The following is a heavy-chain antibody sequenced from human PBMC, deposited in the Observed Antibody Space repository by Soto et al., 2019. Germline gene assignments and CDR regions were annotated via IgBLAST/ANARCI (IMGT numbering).Heavy chain of an antibody. CDR1: GFTFSDYY. Sequence: GGSLRLSCAASGFTFSDYYMSWIRQAPGKGLEWVSYISSSSSYTNYADSVKGRFTISRDKAKNSLYLQMNSLRAEDTAVYYCARDLRGCSGGSCYRNFDYWGQGTLVTVSS. CDR2: ISSSSSYT. J-gene: IGHJ4*02. V-gene: IGHV3-11*06. D-gene: IGHD2-15*01. CDR3: ARDLRGCSGGSCYRNFDY.